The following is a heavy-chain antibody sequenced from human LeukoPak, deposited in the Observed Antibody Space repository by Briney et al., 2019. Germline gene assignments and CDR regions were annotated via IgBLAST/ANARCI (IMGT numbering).Heavy chain of an antibody. J-gene: IGHJ4*02. CDR1: GGSISSGDYY. D-gene: IGHD6-6*01. CDR2: IYYSGST. CDR3: ARGGIAARLSDY. V-gene: IGHV4-30-4*01. Sequence: PSQTLSLTCTVSGGSISSGDYYWSWIHQPPGKGLEWIGYIYYSGSTYYNPSLKSRVTISVDTSKNQFSLKLSSVTAADTAVYYCARGGIAARLSDYWGQGTLVTVSS.